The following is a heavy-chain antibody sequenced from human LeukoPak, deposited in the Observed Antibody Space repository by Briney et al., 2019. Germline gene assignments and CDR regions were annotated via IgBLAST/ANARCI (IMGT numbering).Heavy chain of an antibody. J-gene: IGHJ5*02. CDR2: ISGSGDRT. CDR1: GFTFNSYA. D-gene: IGHD6-19*01. Sequence: SLRLSCAASGFTFNSYAMSWFRQAPGKGLEWVSTISGSGDRTSYADSVKGRFTISRDNSKNTLFLQMNSLRAEDTAVYYCAKDRIGGVAVAGKGRWFDPWGQGTLVTVSS. V-gene: IGHV3-23*01. CDR3: AKDRIGGVAVAGKGRWFDP.